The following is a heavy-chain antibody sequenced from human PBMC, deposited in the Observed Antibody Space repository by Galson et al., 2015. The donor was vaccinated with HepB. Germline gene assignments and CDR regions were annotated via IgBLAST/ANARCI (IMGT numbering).Heavy chain of an antibody. CDR1: GDSVSSNSAV. J-gene: IGHJ4*02. V-gene: IGHV6-1*01. CDR2: TYYRSKWYN. D-gene: IGHD7-27*01. CDR3: ARGWGLDY. Sequence: CAISGDSVSSNSAVWHWIRQSPSRGLEWLGRTYYRSKWYNDYAGSVKSRITINADTSMNQFSLHLTSVTPEDTAVYYCARGWGLDYWGQGTLVTVSS.